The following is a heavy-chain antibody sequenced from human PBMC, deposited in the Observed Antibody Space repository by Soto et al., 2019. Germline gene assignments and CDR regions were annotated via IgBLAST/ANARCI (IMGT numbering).Heavy chain of an antibody. D-gene: IGHD1-26*01. CDR2: INPNSGGT. CDR1: GYTFTGYY. CDR3: ARGGGSYHPPRYYFDY. J-gene: IGHJ4*02. V-gene: IGHV1-2*04. Sequence: QVQLVQSGAEVKKPGASVKVSCKASGYTFTGYYMHWVRQAPGQGLEWMGWINPNSGGTNYAQKFQGWVTMTRDTSISTAYMELSRLRSDDTAVYYCARGGGSYHPPRYYFDYWVQGTLVTVSS.